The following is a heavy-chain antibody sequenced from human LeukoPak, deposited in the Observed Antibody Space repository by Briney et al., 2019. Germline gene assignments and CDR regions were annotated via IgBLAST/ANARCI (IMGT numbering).Heavy chain of an antibody. D-gene: IGHD2-21*02. J-gene: IGHJ5*02. Sequence: GGSLRLSCAASGFTYSSYSMNWVRQAPGKGLVWVSSISSSSSYIYYADSVKGRFTISRDNAKNSLYLQMNSLRAEDTAVYYCAYGLARLPNWFDPWGQGTLVTVSS. V-gene: IGHV3-21*01. CDR1: GFTYSSYS. CDR3: AYGLARLPNWFDP. CDR2: ISSSSSYI.